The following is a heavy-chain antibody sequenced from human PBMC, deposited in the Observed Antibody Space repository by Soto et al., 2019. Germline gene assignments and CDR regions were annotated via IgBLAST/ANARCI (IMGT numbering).Heavy chain of an antibody. CDR2: IIPIFGTA. V-gene: IGHV1-69*01. CDR1: GGTFSSYA. CDR3: ARESDRCSGGSCYSDLGY. J-gene: IGHJ4*02. Sequence: QVQLVQSGAEVQKPGSSVKVSCKASGGTFSSYAISWVRQAPGQGLEWMGGIIPIFGTANYAQKFQGRVTITADESTSTAYMELSSLRSEDTAVYYCARESDRCSGGSCYSDLGYWGQGTLVTVSS. D-gene: IGHD2-15*01.